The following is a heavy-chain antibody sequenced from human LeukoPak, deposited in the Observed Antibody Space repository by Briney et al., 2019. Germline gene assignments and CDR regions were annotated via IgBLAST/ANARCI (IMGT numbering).Heavy chain of an antibody. CDR1: GFTFSSYE. CDR3: ARTRDGPFDY. J-gene: IGHJ4*02. V-gene: IGHV3-48*03. Sequence: GGSLRLSCAASGFTFSSYEMNWVRQAPGKGLEWLLHISNSGNSIHYADSVKGRFTISRDNAKNSLYLQMNSLRAEDTAFYCCARTRDGPFDYWGQGTLVTVSS. D-gene: IGHD5-24*01. CDR2: ISNSGNSI.